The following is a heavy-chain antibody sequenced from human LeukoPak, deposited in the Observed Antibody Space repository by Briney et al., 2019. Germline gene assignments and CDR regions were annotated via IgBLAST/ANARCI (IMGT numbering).Heavy chain of an antibody. V-gene: IGHV3-11*01. J-gene: IGHJ4*02. CDR3: AGGGYGGNSGCDY. Sequence: GGSLRLSCAASGFTFSDDYMSWIRQAPGEGRGWVSYISSSGSTIYYADSVKGRFTISRDNAKNSLYLQMNSLRAEDTAVYYCAGGGYGGNSGCDYWGQGTLVTVSS. D-gene: IGHD4-23*01. CDR2: ISSSGSTI. CDR1: GFTFSDDY.